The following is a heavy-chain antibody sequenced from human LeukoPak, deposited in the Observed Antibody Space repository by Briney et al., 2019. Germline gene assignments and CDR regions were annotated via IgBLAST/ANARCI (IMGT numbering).Heavy chain of an antibody. J-gene: IGHJ3*02. CDR1: GYTFTGYY. CDR3: AGEPRAQDAFDI. Sequence: APVKVSCKASGYTFTGYYMHWVRQAPGQGLEWMGWINPNSGGTNYAQKFQGRVTMTRDTSISTAYMELSRLRSDDTAVYYCAGEPRAQDAFDIWGQGTMVTVSS. CDR2: INPNSGGT. D-gene: IGHD3-10*01. V-gene: IGHV1-2*02.